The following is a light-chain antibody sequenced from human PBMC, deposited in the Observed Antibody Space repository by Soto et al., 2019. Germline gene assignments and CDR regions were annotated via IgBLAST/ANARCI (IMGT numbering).Light chain of an antibody. V-gene: IGLV2-8*01. J-gene: IGLJ2*01. CDR2: EVT. CDR1: SSDVGGYNY. Sequence: QSALTQPPSASGSPGQSVTISCTGTSSDVGGYNYVSWYQQHPGKAPKLVIYEVTKRPSGVPDRFYGSRSGNPASLTVSGLQVEDEADYCCGSYGGSYNLIFGGGTKLTVL. CDR3: GSYGGSYNLI.